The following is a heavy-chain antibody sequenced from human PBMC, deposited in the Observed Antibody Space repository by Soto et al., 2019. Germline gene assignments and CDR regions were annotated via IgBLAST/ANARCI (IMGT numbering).Heavy chain of an antibody. CDR3: ARDGLRFLEEPHYYYYYYMDV. V-gene: IGHV1-46*03. J-gene: IGHJ6*03. CDR2: INPSGGST. Sequence: ASVKVSCKASGYTFTIYYMHWVRQAPGQGLEWMGIINPSGGSTSYAQKFQGRVTMTRDTSTSTVYMELSSLRSEDTAVYYCARDGLRFLEEPHYYYYYYMDVWGKGTTVTVSS. CDR1: GYTFTIYY. D-gene: IGHD3-3*01.